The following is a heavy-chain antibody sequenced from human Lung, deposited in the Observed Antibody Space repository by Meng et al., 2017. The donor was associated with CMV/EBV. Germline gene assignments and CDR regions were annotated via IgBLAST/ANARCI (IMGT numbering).Heavy chain of an antibody. D-gene: IGHD2-2*02. Sequence: SVXVSXXASGYTFTGYYMHWVRQAPGQGLEWMGGIIPIFGIANYAQKFQGRVTIATDESTSTAYMELISLRPEDTAVYYCARDRTGDCSSTSCYNYYYYYGMDVWGEGTXVTVSS. CDR3: ARDRTGDCSSTSCYNYYYYYGMDV. CDR1: GYTFTGYY. J-gene: IGHJ6*04. CDR2: IIPIFGIA. V-gene: IGHV1-69*05.